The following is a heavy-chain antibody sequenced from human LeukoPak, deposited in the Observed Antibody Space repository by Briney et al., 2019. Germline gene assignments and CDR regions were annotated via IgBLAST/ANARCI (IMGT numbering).Heavy chain of an antibody. CDR3: ARTMTTVVTPVGPDAFDI. Sequence: PSETLSLTCAVYGGSFSGYYWSWIRQPPGKGLEWMGEINHSGSTNYNPSLKSRVTISVNTSKNQFSLKLSSVTAADTAVYYCARTMTTVVTPVGPDAFDIWGQGTMVTVSS. CDR2: INHSGST. V-gene: IGHV4-34*01. D-gene: IGHD4-23*01. CDR1: GGSFSGYY. J-gene: IGHJ3*02.